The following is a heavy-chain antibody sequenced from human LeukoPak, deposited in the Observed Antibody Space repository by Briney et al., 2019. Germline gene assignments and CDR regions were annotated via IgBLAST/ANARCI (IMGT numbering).Heavy chain of an antibody. Sequence: GGSLRLSCAASGFTFSSYAMSWVRQAPGKGLEWVSAISGSGGSTYYADSVKGRFTISRDNSKNTLYLQMNSLRAEDTAVYYCAKGVRYDSSGYCYPEYYFDYWGQGTLVTVSS. D-gene: IGHD3-22*01. CDR2: ISGSGGST. CDR3: AKGVRYDSSGYCYPEYYFDY. CDR1: GFTFSSYA. J-gene: IGHJ4*02. V-gene: IGHV3-23*01.